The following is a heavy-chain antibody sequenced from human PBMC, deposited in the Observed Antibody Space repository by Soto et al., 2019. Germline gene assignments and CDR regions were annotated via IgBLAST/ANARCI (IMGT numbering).Heavy chain of an antibody. CDR3: AXXSERGVPKYYFDY. D-gene: IGHD3-10*01. CDR2: IYYSGST. Sequence: QVQLQESGPGLVKPSQTLSLTCTVSGXSXXXXXSXWSWTRQXPGKGLEWIGYIYYSGSTYYNPSLXXXXXXXXXXXXXXXXXXXXXXXXXXXAXXXXAXXSERGVPKYYFDYWGQGTLVTVSS. V-gene: IGHV4-31*01. CDR1: GXSXXXXXSX. J-gene: IGHJ4*02.